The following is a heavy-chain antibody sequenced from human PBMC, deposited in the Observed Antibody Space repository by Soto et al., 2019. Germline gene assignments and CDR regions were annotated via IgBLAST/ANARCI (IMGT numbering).Heavy chain of an antibody. D-gene: IGHD2-2*01. CDR1: GYTFTSYG. J-gene: IGHJ6*02. V-gene: IGHV1-18*01. CDR3: ARLYCISTSCYLGMDV. Sequence: QVQLVQSGAEVKKPGASVKVSCKASGYTFTSYGISWVRQAPGQGLEWMGWISAYNGNRNYVQKLQGRVTMTTETSTSTAYMELRSLRSDDTAVYYCARLYCISTSCYLGMDVWGQGTTVTVSS. CDR2: ISAYNGNR.